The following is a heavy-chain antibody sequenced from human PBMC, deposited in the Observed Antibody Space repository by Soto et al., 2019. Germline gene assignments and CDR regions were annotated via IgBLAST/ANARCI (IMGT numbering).Heavy chain of an antibody. D-gene: IGHD2-2*01. CDR1: GDSVSSSSC. CDR2: IYHSGTF. V-gene: IGHV4-4*02. Sequence: QVRLQESGPGLVEPSGTLSLTCAVSGDSVSSSSCWSWVRQAPGKGLKWLGDIYHSGTFNYNPSLASRVSVSVDKSRNQLSLNLKSVTAADTAVYYCVRSVPAATWQYSGMDVWGQGTTVTVSS. J-gene: IGHJ6*02. CDR3: VRSVPAATWQYSGMDV.